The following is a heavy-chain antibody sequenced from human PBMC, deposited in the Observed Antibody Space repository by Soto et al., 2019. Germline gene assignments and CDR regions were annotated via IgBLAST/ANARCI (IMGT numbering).Heavy chain of an antibody. Sequence: EVQLLESGGGFAQPGGSLRLSCAASGFTFSSYAMHWVRQAPGRGLEWVSTISGSGTNIYYADSVQGRFTISRDNSQNPRFLQMTSLRVDDAATYYCAKDGFGGASHYWGQGTHVNVSS. CDR2: ISGSGTNI. CDR1: GFTFSSYA. CDR3: AKDGFGGASHY. V-gene: IGHV3-23*01. J-gene: IGHJ4*02. D-gene: IGHD3-3*01.